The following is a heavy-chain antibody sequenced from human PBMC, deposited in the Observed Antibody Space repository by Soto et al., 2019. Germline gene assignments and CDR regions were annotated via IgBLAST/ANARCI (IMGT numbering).Heavy chain of an antibody. Sequence: GASVKVSCKASGYTFTSYGISWVRQAPGQGLEWMAWINPYNGNTKYAEKFLGRVTVTTDTSTATAYMEVRSLTSDDTAVFYCARVGVGLAAPRVWPYWRQRTPVTVSS. J-gene: IGHJ4*02. CDR1: GYTFTSYG. D-gene: IGHD6-13*01. CDR3: ARVGVGLAAPRVWPY. V-gene: IGHV1-18*01. CDR2: INPYNGNT.